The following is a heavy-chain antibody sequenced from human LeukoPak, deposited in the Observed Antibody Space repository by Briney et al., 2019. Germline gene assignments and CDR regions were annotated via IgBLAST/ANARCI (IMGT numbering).Heavy chain of an antibody. Sequence: SETLSLTCAVYGGSFSGCYWSWLRQPPGKGLEWIGEINHSGSTNYNPSLKSRVTISVDTSKNQFSLKLSSVTAADTAVYYCARAGPELDIVVVPAAGGRWFDPWGQGTLVTVSS. CDR3: ARAGPELDIVVVPAAGGRWFDP. D-gene: IGHD2-2*01. CDR2: INHSGST. J-gene: IGHJ5*02. CDR1: GGSFSGCY. V-gene: IGHV4-34*01.